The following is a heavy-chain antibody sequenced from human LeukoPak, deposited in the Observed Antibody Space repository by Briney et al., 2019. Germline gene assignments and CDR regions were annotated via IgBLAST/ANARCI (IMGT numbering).Heavy chain of an antibody. J-gene: IGHJ4*02. D-gene: IGHD1-26*01. CDR2: INPSGGST. CDR3: ARGALVGATDPADY. V-gene: IGHV1-46*01. CDR1: GYTFTSYY. Sequence: ASVKVSCKASGYTFTSYYMHWVRQAPGQGLEWMGIINPSGGSTSCAQKLQGRVTMTTDTSTSTAYMELRSLRSDDTAVYYCARGALVGATDPADYWGQGTLVTVSS.